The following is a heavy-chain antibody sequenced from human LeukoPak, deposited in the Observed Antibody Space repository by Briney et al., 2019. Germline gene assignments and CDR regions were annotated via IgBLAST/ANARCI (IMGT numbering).Heavy chain of an antibody. Sequence: GASVKVSCKASEYTFTDFYIFWVRQAPGQGLEWMGWIHPSSGATTYAQRFQGRVTLTRDTSINTAYMELSGLTSDDTAVYYCTREDYWGQRTLVTVSS. CDR1: EYTFTDFY. CDR3: TREDY. J-gene: IGHJ4*02. CDR2: IHPSSGAT. V-gene: IGHV1-2*02.